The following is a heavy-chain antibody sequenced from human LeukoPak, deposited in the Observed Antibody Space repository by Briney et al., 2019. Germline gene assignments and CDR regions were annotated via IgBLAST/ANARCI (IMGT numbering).Heavy chain of an antibody. Sequence: PGGTLRLSCAASGFTFDDYAIQWEGQAPGNGLKWVSLISGDGSSTYYAASVKGRFTLSRENSKNSLYLQMNSLRTEDPALYYCAKDMRYTSGWYPFDYWGQGTLVPVSP. J-gene: IGHJ4*02. CDR1: GFTFDDYA. CDR2: ISGDGSST. V-gene: IGHV3-43*02. D-gene: IGHD6-19*01. CDR3: AKDMRYTSGWYPFDY.